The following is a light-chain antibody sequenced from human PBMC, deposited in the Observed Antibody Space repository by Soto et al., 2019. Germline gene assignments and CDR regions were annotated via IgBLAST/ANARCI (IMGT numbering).Light chain of an antibody. CDR3: QQYEDLPLT. Sequence: DIQMTQSPSSLSASVGDRVTITCQASQDISNYLNWYQQKPGKAPKLLIFDASNVETGVPSRFSGSGSGTHFTVTIHSLHAEDISTYYCQQYEDLPLTFGGGTKVEI. J-gene: IGKJ4*01. CDR2: DAS. V-gene: IGKV1-33*01. CDR1: QDISNY.